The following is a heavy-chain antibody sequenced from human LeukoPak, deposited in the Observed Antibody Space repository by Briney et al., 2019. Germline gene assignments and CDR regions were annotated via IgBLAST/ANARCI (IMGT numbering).Heavy chain of an antibody. D-gene: IGHD2-15*01. Sequence: GGSLRLSCAASGFTFSSYSMNWVRQAPGKGLEWVPSISSSSSYIYYADSVKGRFTISRDNAKNSLYLQMNSLRAEDTAVYYCARVWEGIGGYCSGGSCYSIDYWGQGTLVTVSS. CDR2: ISSSSSYI. CDR1: GFTFSSYS. V-gene: IGHV3-21*01. CDR3: ARVWEGIGGYCSGGSCYSIDY. J-gene: IGHJ4*02.